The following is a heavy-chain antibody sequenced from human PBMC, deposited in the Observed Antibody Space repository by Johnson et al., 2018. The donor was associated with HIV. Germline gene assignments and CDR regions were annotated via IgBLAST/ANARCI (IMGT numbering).Heavy chain of an antibody. D-gene: IGHD3-3*01. Sequence: EVQLVESGGGLVQPGGSLRLSCAASGFTFSNYWMHWVRQAPGKGRVWVSRINSDGSSTSYADSVQGRFTISRDNAKNTLYLQMDSLRTEDTAVYYCARGYDFWSGYYTEAFDIWGQGTMVTVSS. V-gene: IGHV3-74*02. CDR1: GFTFSNYW. CDR2: INSDGSST. CDR3: ARGYDFWSGYYTEAFDI. J-gene: IGHJ3*02.